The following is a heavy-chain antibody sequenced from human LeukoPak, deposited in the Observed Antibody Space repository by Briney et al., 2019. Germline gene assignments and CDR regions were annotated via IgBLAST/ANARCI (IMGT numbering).Heavy chain of an antibody. CDR1: GGTFSSYA. CDR3: ARDNVPAATNWFDP. D-gene: IGHD2-2*01. Sequence: SVKVSCKASGGTFSSYAISWVRQAPGQGLEWMGGIIPIFGTANYAQKFQGRVTITTDESTSTAYMELSSLRSEDTAVYYCARDNVPAATNWFDPWGQGTLVTVSS. CDR2: IIPIFGTA. V-gene: IGHV1-69*05. J-gene: IGHJ5*02.